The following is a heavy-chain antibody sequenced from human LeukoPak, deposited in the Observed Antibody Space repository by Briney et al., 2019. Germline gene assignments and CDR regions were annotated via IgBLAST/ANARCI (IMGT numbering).Heavy chain of an antibody. V-gene: IGHV4-59*11. J-gene: IGHJ4*02. D-gene: IGHD3-9*01. CDR1: GGSISSHY. Sequence: SETLSLTCTVSGGSISSHYWSWIRQPPGRGLEWIGYIYYSGTTNYNPSLKSRVTISVDTSKNQFSLKLSPVTAADTAVYYCARGLTYYDILTAYYTFPYFDYWGQGTLVTVSS. CDR3: ARGLTYYDILTAYYTFPYFDY. CDR2: IYYSGTT.